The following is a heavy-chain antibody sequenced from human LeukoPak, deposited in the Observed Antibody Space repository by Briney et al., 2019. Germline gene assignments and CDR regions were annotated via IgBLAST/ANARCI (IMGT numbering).Heavy chain of an antibody. CDR2: ISSSSSYI. V-gene: IGHV3-11*06. Sequence: PGGSLRLSCAASGFTFSDYYMSWIRQAPGKGLEWVSSISSSSSYIYYADSVKGRFTISRDNAKNSLYLQMNSLRAEDTAVYYCARAGILPSQPDYWGQGTLVTVSS. J-gene: IGHJ4*02. CDR3: ARAGILPSQPDY. CDR1: GFTFSDYY. D-gene: IGHD2-21*02.